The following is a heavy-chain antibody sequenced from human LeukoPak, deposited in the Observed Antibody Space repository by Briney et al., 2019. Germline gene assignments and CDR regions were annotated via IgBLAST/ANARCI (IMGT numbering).Heavy chain of an antibody. CDR1: GFTFSTYC. Sequence: GSLRLSCAASGFTFSTYCMSWVRQAPGKGLEWVANIKTDGSEKYYVDSVKGRFTISRDNVKKSLYLQMNSLRAEDTAVYYCAREIVARPGGFDTWGQGTMVTVSS. CDR3: AREIVARPGGFDT. D-gene: IGHD6-6*01. V-gene: IGHV3-7*01. CDR2: IKTDGSEK. J-gene: IGHJ3*02.